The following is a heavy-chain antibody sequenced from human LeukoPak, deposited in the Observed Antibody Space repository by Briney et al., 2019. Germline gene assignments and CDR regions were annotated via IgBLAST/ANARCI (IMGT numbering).Heavy chain of an antibody. V-gene: IGHV3-33*01. CDR3: ARETYYDSSGYPQDY. D-gene: IGHD3-22*01. J-gene: IGHJ4*02. CDR2: IWYDGSNK. Sequence: QSGGSLRLSCAASGFTFSSYGMHWFRQAPGKGLEWVAVIWYDGSNKYYADSVKGRFTISRDNSKNTLYLQMNSLRAEDTAVYYCARETYYDSSGYPQDYWGQGTLVTVSS. CDR1: GFTFSSYG.